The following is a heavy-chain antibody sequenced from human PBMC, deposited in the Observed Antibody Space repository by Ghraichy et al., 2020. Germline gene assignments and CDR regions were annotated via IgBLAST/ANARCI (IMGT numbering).Heavy chain of an antibody. CDR2: IKWNRGNK. CDR3: AKDFSSRWYRWFVP. D-gene: IGHD6-13*01. J-gene: IGHJ5*02. Sequence: GGSLRLSCAASGFTFGDYGMHWVRQAPGKGLEWVSGIKWNRGNKDYADSVKGRFTISRDNAKNSLYLQMDSLRAEDTALYYCAKDFSSRWYRWFVPSGKRTLVTVSS. V-gene: IGHV3-9*01. CDR1: GFTFGDYG.